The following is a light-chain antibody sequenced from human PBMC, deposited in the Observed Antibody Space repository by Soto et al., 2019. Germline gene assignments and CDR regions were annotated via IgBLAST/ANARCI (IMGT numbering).Light chain of an antibody. J-gene: IGLJ3*02. CDR2: EVS. Sequence: QSALTQPASVSGSPGQSITISCTGTSSDVGGYKYVSWYQQNPGKAPKVMIYEVSNRPSGVSSRFSGSKSGNTASLTISGLQAEDEGDYYCSSYTSTSTWVFGGGTKLTVL. CDR3: SSYTSTSTWV. CDR1: SSDVGGYKY. V-gene: IGLV2-14*01.